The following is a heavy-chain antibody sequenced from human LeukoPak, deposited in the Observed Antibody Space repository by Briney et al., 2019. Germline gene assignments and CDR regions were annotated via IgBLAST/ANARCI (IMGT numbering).Heavy chain of an antibody. Sequence: ASVKVPCKASGYTFTGYYMHWVRQAPGQGLEWMGWINPNSGGTNYAQKFQGRVTMTRDTSISTAYMELSRLRSDDTAVYYCARDLYDSSGYYYVGYWGQGTLVTVSS. CDR3: ARDLYDSSGYYYVGY. J-gene: IGHJ4*02. D-gene: IGHD3-22*01. V-gene: IGHV1-2*02. CDR2: INPNSGGT. CDR1: GYTFTGYY.